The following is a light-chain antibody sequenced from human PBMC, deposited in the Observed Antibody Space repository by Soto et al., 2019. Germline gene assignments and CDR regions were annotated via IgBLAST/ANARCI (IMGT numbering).Light chain of an antibody. J-gene: IGLJ1*01. CDR2: GNK. Sequence: QSVLTQPPSVSGAPGQRVTISCTGSTPNSGAGYDVHWYQQRPGTAPKLLIYGNKNRPSGVPDRFSGSKSGTSASLAITGLQAEDEADYYCQSYDSSLSVSYVFGTGTKVTVL. CDR1: TPNSGAGYD. CDR3: QSYDSSLSVSYV. V-gene: IGLV1-40*01.